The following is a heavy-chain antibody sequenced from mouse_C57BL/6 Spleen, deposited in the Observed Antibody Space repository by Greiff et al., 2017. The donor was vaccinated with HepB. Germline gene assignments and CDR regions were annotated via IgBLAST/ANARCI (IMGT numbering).Heavy chain of an antibody. Sequence: QVQLQQSGAELVKPGASVKISCKASGYAFSSYWMNWVKQRPGKGLEWIGQIYPGDGDTNYNGKFKGKATLTADKSSSTAYMQLSSLTSEDSAVYYCAPQGYDYDLDWFAYWGQGTLVTVSA. D-gene: IGHD2-4*01. CDR2: IYPGDGDT. V-gene: IGHV1-80*01. CDR1: GYAFSSYW. CDR3: APQGYDYDLDWFAY. J-gene: IGHJ3*01.